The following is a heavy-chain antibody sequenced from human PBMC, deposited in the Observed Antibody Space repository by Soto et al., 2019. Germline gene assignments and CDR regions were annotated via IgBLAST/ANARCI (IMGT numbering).Heavy chain of an antibody. D-gene: IGHD3-22*01. CDR1: GFTFSDYY. CDR3: ARGGGSGDYTIDY. V-gene: IGHV3-11*05. Sequence: QVQLVESGGGLVKPGGSLRLSCAASGFTFSDYYMSWIRQAPGKGLEWVSYIRSSSRYTNYADPVKGRFTISRDNAKTSLYLQMYSLRAEDTAVYYCARGGGSGDYTIDYWGQGTLGTVSS. CDR2: IRSSSRYT. J-gene: IGHJ4*02.